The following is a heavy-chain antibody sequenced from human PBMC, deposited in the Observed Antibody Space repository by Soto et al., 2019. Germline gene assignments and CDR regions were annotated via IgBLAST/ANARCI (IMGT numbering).Heavy chain of an antibody. CDR2: IYYSGST. J-gene: IGHJ1*01. CDR3: ARGILSGYLPFDD. V-gene: IGHV4-59*01. CDR1: GGSISTYY. Sequence: PSETLSLTCTVSGGSISTYYWSWIRLPPGKGLEWIAYIYYSGSTDYNPSLKSRVTISVDTSKNQFSLKLTSVTAADTAVYFCARGILSGYLPFDDWGQGTLVTVSS. D-gene: IGHD3-22*01.